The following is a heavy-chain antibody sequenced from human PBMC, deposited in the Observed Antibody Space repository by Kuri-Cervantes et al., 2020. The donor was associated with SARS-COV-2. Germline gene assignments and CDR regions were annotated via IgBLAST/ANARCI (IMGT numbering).Heavy chain of an antibody. V-gene: IGHV6-1*01. CDR1: GDSVSSNSAA. J-gene: IGHJ4*02. Sequence: SETLSLTCAISGDSVSSNSAAWNWIRQSPSRGLEWLGRTYYRSKWYNDYAVSVKSRITINPDTSKNQFSLQLNSVTPEDTAVYYCARQGDGGFRAVAGTTEWGYWGQGTLVTVSS. CDR2: TYYRSKWYN. D-gene: IGHD6-19*01. CDR3: ARQGDGGFRAVAGTTEWGY.